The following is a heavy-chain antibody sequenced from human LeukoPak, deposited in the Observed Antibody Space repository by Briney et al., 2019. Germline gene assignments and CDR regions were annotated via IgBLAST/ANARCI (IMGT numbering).Heavy chain of an antibody. J-gene: IGHJ4*02. CDR2: IAVTPDGPAT. CDR3: VWSSTWDKRFYLDQ. Sequence: GGSLRLSCAASEFTFNLAWMSWVRQTPGKGLQWVARIAVTPDGPATDYATPVRGRFTISRDDSRNMVYLQMSSLRTDDTAVYYCVWSSTWDKRFYLDQWGQGTLVTVSS. CDR1: EFTFNLAW. D-gene: IGHD6-6*01. V-gene: IGHV3-15*04.